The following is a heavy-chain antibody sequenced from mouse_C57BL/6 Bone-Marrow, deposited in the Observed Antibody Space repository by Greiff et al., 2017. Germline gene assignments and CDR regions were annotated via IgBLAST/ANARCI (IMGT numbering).Heavy chain of an antibody. CDR1: GFNIKDYY. CDR3: ARGSSYRFAY. J-gene: IGHJ3*01. V-gene: IGHV14-2*01. D-gene: IGHD1-1*01. CDR2: IDPEDGET. Sequence: EVKLEESGAELVKPGASVKLSCTASGFNIKDYYMHWVKQRTEQGLEWIGRIDPEDGETKYAPKFQGKATITADTSSNTAYLQLSSLTSEDTAVYYCARGSSYRFAYWGQGTLVTVSA.